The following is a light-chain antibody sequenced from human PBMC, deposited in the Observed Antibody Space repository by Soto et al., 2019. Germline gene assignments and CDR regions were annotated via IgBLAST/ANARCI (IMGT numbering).Light chain of an antibody. Sequence: IHMTQSPSTLPASVGDRVTITCRASQSINAWLAWYQQKPGKAPKLLIYDVSTLDSGVPSRFSGSASGTEFTLTISSLDSDDFATYYCQQYHRYSTFGQGTKVDIK. CDR2: DVS. CDR3: QQYHRYST. CDR1: QSINAW. V-gene: IGKV1-5*01. J-gene: IGKJ1*01.